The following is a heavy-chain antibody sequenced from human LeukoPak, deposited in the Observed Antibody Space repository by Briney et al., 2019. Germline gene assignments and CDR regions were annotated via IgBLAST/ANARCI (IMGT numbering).Heavy chain of an antibody. J-gene: IGHJ4*02. D-gene: IGHD5-12*01. CDR1: TDSISSSSHH. CDR3: VRHDGRGGATMGALDS. CDR2: IYYGRTT. Sequence: PSETLSLTCTVSTDSISSSSHHWGWIRQSSGKGLEWIGSIYYGRTTYYNPSLNSRVAISVVTSKNQFSLQLNSVTAADTAVYYCVRHDGRGGATMGALDSWGQGSLVTVSS. V-gene: IGHV4-39*01.